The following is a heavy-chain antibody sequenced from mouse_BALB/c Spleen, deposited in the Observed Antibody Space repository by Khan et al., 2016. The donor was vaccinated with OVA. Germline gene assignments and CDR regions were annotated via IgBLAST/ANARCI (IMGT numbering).Heavy chain of an antibody. V-gene: IGHV5-6-5*01. CDR1: GFTFSNYA. J-gene: IGHJ3*01. CDR2: ISSGDST. CDR3: ARDHWFAY. Sequence: EVKVVESGGGLVKPGGSLKLSCAASGFTFSNYAMSWVRQSPEKRLEWVASISSGDSTYYLDSVKGRFTISRDNARNILYLQMSSLRSEDTAMYYCARDHWFAYWGQGTLVTVSA.